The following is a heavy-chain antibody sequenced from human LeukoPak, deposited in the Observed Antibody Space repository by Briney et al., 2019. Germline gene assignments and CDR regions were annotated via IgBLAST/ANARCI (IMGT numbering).Heavy chain of an antibody. CDR1: GYTFTIYA. V-gene: IGHV1-3*01. J-gene: IGHJ3*02. CDR3: ARAPSRGAFDI. Sequence: VASVKVSFTSSGYTFTIYAMHWVRQAPGQRLEWMGWINAGNGNTKYSQKFQGRVTITRDTSASTAYMELSSLRSEDTAVYYCARAPSRGAFDIWGQGTMVTVSS. CDR2: INAGNGNT.